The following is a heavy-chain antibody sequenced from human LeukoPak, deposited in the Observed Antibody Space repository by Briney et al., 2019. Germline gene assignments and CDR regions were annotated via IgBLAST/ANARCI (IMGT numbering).Heavy chain of an antibody. V-gene: IGHV3-48*03. J-gene: IGHJ4*02. CDR2: ISSSGSTI. CDR3: ARGSGSSWYFYFDY. D-gene: IGHD6-13*01. Sequence: GGSLRLSCAASGFTFSSYEMDWVRQAPGKGLEWVSYISSSGSTIYYADSVKGRFTISRDNAKNSLYLQMNSLRAEDTALYYCARGSGSSWYFYFDYWGQGTLVTVSS. CDR1: GFTFSSYE.